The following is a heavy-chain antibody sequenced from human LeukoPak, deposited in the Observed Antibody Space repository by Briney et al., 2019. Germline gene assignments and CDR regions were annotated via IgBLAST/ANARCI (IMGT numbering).Heavy chain of an antibody. Sequence: GGSLRLSCAASGFTFSSYGMHWVRQAPGKGLEWVAFIRYDGSNKYYADSVKGRFTISRDNSKNTLYLQMNSLRAEDTAVYYCAKTPYCSGGSCYNYYYYYMDVWGKGTTVTISS. D-gene: IGHD2-15*01. CDR3: AKTPYCSGGSCYNYYYYYMDV. V-gene: IGHV3-30*02. J-gene: IGHJ6*03. CDR1: GFTFSSYG. CDR2: IRYDGSNK.